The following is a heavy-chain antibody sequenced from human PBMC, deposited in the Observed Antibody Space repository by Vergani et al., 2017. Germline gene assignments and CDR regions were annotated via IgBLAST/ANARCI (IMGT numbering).Heavy chain of an antibody. CDR2: ISSSSSTI. CDR3: ARDPVVVIATPYYFDY. J-gene: IGHJ4*02. V-gene: IGHV3-48*01. CDR1: GFTFSSYS. D-gene: IGHD2-21*01. Sequence: EVQLVESGGGLVQPGGSLRLSCAASGFTFSSYSMNWVRQAPGKGLEWVSYISSSSSTIYYADSVKGRFTISRDNAKNSLYLQMNSLRAEDTAVYYCARDPVVVIATPYYFDYWGQGTLVTVSS.